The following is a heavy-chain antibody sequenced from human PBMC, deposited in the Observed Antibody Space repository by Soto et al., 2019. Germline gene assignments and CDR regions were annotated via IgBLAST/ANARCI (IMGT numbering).Heavy chain of an antibody. CDR3: AQDLILPGYYYDSSGYY. CDR2: ISGSGGST. CDR1: GFTFSNYV. Sequence: GWSLRLSCAASGFTFSNYVMSWVRQAPGKGLEWVSAISGSGGSTYYADSVKGRFTISRDNSKNTLYLQMISLRAEDTAVYYCAQDLILPGYYYDSSGYYWGQGTLVTLYS. J-gene: IGHJ4*02. D-gene: IGHD3-22*01. V-gene: IGHV3-23*01.